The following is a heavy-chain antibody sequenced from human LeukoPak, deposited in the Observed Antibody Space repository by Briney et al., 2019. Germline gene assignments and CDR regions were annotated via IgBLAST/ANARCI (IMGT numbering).Heavy chain of an antibody. CDR1: GGSFNGYY. Sequence: SETLSLICAVYGGSFNGYYWTWLRQPPGKGLEWIGQINDSGITSYNPSLKSRVTISVGTSKNRFSLEVHSVTAADTAVYYCARGSWYYASGSGYDGGWYYFDHWGQGTLATVSS. D-gene: IGHD3-10*01. CDR2: INDSGIT. V-gene: IGHV4-34*01. CDR3: ARGSWYYASGSGYDGGWYYFDH. J-gene: IGHJ4*02.